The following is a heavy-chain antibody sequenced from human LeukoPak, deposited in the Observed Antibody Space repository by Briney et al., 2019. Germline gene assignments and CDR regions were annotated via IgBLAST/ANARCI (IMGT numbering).Heavy chain of an antibody. D-gene: IGHD6-19*01. J-gene: IGHJ3*02. V-gene: IGHV4-59*01. CDR3: ARLGSSGWYVGAFDI. Sequence: SETLSLTCTVSGGSISSYYWSWIRQPPGKGLEWIGYIYYSGSTNYNPSLKSRVTISVDTSKNQFSLKLSSVTAADTAVYYCARLGSSGWYVGAFDIWGQGTMVTVSS. CDR1: GGSISSYY. CDR2: IYYSGST.